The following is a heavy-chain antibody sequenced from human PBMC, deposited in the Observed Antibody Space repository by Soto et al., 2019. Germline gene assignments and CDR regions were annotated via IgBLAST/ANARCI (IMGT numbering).Heavy chain of an antibody. J-gene: IGHJ4*02. CDR2: MNPNSGNT. CDR3: AGGRRPLLTGTINYYFDY. CDR1: GYTFTSYD. Sequence: QVQLLQSGAEVKKPGASVKVSCKASGYTFTSYDINWVRQATGQGLEWMGWMNPNSGNTGYAQKFQGRVTMTRNTSISTAYMELSSLRSEDTAVYYCAGGRRPLLTGTINYYFDYWGQGTLVTVSS. V-gene: IGHV1-8*01. D-gene: IGHD1-20*01.